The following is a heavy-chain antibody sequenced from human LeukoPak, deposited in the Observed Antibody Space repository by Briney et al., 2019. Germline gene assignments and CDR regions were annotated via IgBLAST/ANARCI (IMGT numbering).Heavy chain of an antibody. J-gene: IGHJ4*02. V-gene: IGHV3-30*02. CDR3: GKHDSSSDY. CDR1: GFIFSTYG. CDR2: IRSDGSDK. Sequence: GGSLRLSCAASGFIFSTYGMHWVRQAPGKGLEWVAFIRSDGSDKSYAGSVMGRFTISRDNSKNTLYLQMNTLRAEDTAVYYRGKHDSSSDYWGQGTLVTVSS. D-gene: IGHD3-22*01.